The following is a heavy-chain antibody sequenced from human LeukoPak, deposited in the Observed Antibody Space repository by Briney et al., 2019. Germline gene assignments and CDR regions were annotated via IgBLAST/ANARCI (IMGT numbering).Heavy chain of an antibody. J-gene: IGHJ4*02. Sequence: SVKVSCKASGGTFIIYAINWVRQTPGQGLEWMGRISPMLGIPNYAQKFQGRVTITADKSTSPAYMELSSLGSEDTAVYYCGRVLSGSGEDAPFDYWGQGTLVTVSS. CDR1: GGTFIIYA. D-gene: IGHD3-10*01. CDR3: GRVLSGSGEDAPFDY. V-gene: IGHV1-69*04. CDR2: ISPMLGIP.